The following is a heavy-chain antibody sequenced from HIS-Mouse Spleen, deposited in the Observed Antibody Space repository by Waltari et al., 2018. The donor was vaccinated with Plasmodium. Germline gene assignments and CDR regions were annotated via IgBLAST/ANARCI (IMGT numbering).Heavy chain of an antibody. Sequence: EVQLVESGGGLVQPGGSLRLPCAAAGFTFSSYWMSWVRQAPGKGLEWVANIKQDGSEKFYVDSVKGRFTISRDNAKNSLYLQMNSLRAEDTAVYYCASSWYWYFDLWGRGTLVTVSS. CDR1: GFTFSSYW. CDR2: IKQDGSEK. J-gene: IGHJ2*01. V-gene: IGHV3-7*01. D-gene: IGHD6-13*01. CDR3: ASSWYWYFDL.